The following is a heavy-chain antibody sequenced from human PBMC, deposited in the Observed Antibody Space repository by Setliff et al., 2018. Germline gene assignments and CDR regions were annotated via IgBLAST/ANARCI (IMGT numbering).Heavy chain of an antibody. D-gene: IGHD5-12*01. Sequence: PGGSLRLSCAASGFTFSTHAMTWVRQAPGKGLEWVSTATTSGTYSYYADSVKGRFTISRDDSKNTLYLQMNSLRAEDTAVYYCTRARDIAPTYYYMDVWGKGTTVTVSS. CDR3: TRARDIAPTYYYMDV. J-gene: IGHJ6*03. CDR1: GFTFSTHA. CDR2: ATTSGTYS. V-gene: IGHV3-23*01.